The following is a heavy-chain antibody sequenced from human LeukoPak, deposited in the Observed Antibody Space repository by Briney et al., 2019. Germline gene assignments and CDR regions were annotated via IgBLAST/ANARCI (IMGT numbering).Heavy chain of an antibody. CDR2: IYYSGSA. Sequence: SETLALTCTVSGASISSNSYYWDWIRQSPGKGLEWIGNIYYSGSANYNPSLKSRVTISVDTSKNQFSLKLSSVTAADTAVYYCAREGVVVAPGPFDYWGQGTLVTVSS. D-gene: IGHD2-15*01. CDR3: AREGVVVAPGPFDY. CDR1: GASISSNSYY. J-gene: IGHJ4*02. V-gene: IGHV4-39*07.